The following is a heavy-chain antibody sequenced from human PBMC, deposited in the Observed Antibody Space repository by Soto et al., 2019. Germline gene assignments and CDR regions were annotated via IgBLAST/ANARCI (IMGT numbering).Heavy chain of an antibody. J-gene: IGHJ4*02. D-gene: IGHD3-3*01. CDR3: AKAADNRAFLDY. Sequence: QVQLVESGGGVVQPGRSLRLSCAASGFTFSSYGMHWVRQAPGKGLEWVAVISYDGSNKYYADSVKGRFTISRDNSKNTLYLQMNSLRAEDTAVYHCAKAADNRAFLDYWGQGTLVTVSS. CDR2: ISYDGSNK. CDR1: GFTFSSYG. V-gene: IGHV3-30*18.